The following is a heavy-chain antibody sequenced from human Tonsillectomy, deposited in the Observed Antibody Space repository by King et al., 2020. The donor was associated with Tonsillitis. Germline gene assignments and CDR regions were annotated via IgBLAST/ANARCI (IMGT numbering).Heavy chain of an antibody. CDR1: GFTFSSYW. CDR3: TRAYDKYSRAFDH. J-gene: IGHJ4*02. CDR2: INGDGGTT. D-gene: IGHD6-6*01. V-gene: IGHV3-74*01. Sequence: VQLVESGGGLVQPGGSLRLSCVASGFTFSSYWMNWVRQVPGKGLVWVSRINGDGGTTSYEDSVKGRFTISRDKAKNTLYLQMKSLRADYTAVYYGTRAYDKYSRAFDHWGQGTLVTVSS.